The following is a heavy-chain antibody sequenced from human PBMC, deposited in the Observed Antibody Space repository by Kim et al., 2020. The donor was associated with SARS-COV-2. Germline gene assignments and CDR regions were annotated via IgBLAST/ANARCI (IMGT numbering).Heavy chain of an antibody. CDR1: GFTFSHYA. D-gene: IGHD5-12*01. CDR3: AKTEIDIQYYYTMDV. V-gene: IGHV3-23*05. CDR2: VSCSGSTT. Sequence: GGSLRLSCVVSGFTFSHYAMTWVRQAPGKGLEWVSAVSCSGSTTYYSDSVKGRFVISRDNSKNTLYLQMNSLRAEDTGVYFCAKTEIDIQYYYTMDVWGQ. J-gene: IGHJ6*02.